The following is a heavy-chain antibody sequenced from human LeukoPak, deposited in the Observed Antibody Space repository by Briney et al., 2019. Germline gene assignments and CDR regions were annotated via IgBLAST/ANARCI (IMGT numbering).Heavy chain of an antibody. Sequence: GGSLRLSCTASGFTFNGYSMNWVRQAPGKGLEWVSSISTSSSYIYYADSVKGRFTISRNNPKNSLYLQTNSLRAEDTAVYYCARNRGDPSYFDYWGQGTLVTVSS. CDR1: GFTFNGYS. J-gene: IGHJ4*02. D-gene: IGHD4-17*01. CDR3: ARNRGDPSYFDY. V-gene: IGHV3-21*01. CDR2: ISTSSSYI.